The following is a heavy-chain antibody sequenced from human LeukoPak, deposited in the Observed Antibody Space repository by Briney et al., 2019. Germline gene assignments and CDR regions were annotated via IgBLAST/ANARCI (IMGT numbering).Heavy chain of an antibody. Sequence: GASVTVSFKSSVYSFTIYGITWVGQAPGQGREWMGWLSAKNGYTNFAQKVQDRITLTRDTSTSTAYMELRSLRSDDTAVYYCAREGIAWSFDNWGQGTLVTVSS. V-gene: IGHV1-18*01. CDR1: VYSFTIYG. J-gene: IGHJ4*02. D-gene: IGHD6-19*01. CDR2: LSAKNGYT. CDR3: AREGIAWSFDN.